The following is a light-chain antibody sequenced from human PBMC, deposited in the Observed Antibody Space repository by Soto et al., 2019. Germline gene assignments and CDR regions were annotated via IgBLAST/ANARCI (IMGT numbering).Light chain of an antibody. J-gene: IGKJ3*01. CDR1: QGISNY. Sequence: DIQMTQSPSSLSASVGEKVTITCRASQGISNYLAWYQQKPGKVPKLLIYAASTLQSGVPSRFSGSGSGTDFTLTISSLQPEDVANYYCQKYNRGPTFTFGPGTKVDI. CDR2: AAS. V-gene: IGKV1-27*01. CDR3: QKYNRGPTFT.